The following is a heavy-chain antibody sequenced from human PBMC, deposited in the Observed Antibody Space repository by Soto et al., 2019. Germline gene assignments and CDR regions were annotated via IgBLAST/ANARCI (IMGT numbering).Heavy chain of an antibody. CDR2: ISGSGGST. CDR3: AKDSSSWYYYGMDV. D-gene: IGHD6-13*01. V-gene: IGHV3-23*01. CDR1: GFTFSSYA. J-gene: IGHJ6*02. Sequence: GGSLRLSCAASGFTFSSYAMSWVRQAPGKGLEWVSAISGSGGSTYYADSVKGRFTISRDNSKNTLYLQMNSLRAEDTAVYYCAKDSSSWYYYGMDVWGQGTTVTVSS.